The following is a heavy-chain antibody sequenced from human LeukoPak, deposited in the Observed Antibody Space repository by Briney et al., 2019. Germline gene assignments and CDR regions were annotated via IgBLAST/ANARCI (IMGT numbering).Heavy chain of an antibody. CDR3: AHSGNYYDSSGYYFDY. Sequence: SGPTLVXPTQTLTLTCTFSGFSLSTSGVGVGWIRQPPGKALEWLALIYWNDDKRYSPSLKSRLTITKDTSKNQVVLTMTNMDPVDTATYYCAHSGNYYDSSGYYFDYWGQGTLVTVSS. CDR1: GFSLSTSGVG. CDR2: IYWNDDK. D-gene: IGHD3-22*01. V-gene: IGHV2-5*01. J-gene: IGHJ4*02.